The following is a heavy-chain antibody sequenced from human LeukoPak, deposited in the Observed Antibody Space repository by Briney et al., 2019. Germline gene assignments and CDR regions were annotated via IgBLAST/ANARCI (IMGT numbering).Heavy chain of an antibody. Sequence: ASVKVSCKASGYTFTSYFMHWVRQAPGQGLEWLGVINPGSGSTTYAQKFQGRVTMTRDTSTSTVYMELSSLRSEDTAVYYCARVADSGNYFQYFQHWGQGTLVTVPS. CDR2: INPGSGST. CDR3: ARVADSGNYFQYFQH. CDR1: GYTFTSYF. V-gene: IGHV1-46*01. J-gene: IGHJ1*01. D-gene: IGHD1-26*01.